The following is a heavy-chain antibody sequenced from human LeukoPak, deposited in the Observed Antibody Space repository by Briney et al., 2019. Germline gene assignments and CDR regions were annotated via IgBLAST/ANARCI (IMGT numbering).Heavy chain of an antibody. CDR2: VYYISNT. CDR3: ARTQSQSGSYRYYFGY. Sequence: SETLSLTCCVSGASVGSAGYYWSWIRQPPGGGLEWIGYVYYISNTNYNPSLKSRVTMSVNPSTNQFSLKLSSVTAADTAMYYCARTQSQSGSYRYYFGYWGQGTLVTVSS. V-gene: IGHV4-61*08. J-gene: IGHJ4*02. CDR1: GASVGSAGYY. D-gene: IGHD1-26*01.